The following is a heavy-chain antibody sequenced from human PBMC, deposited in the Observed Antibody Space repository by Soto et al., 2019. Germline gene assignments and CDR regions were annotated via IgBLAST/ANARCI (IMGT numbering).Heavy chain of an antibody. Sequence: QVQLVQSGAEVKKPGASVKVSCKTSGYTFTNFGLSWVRQAPGQGLEWMGWISAYNGNTDYAQNCQRRVTSTTDTSTSTAYMVMRSLRTSDTAVDDCARGGTRIDYWGQGTLVTVSS. J-gene: IGHJ4*02. CDR3: ARGGTRIDY. CDR1: GYTFTNFG. D-gene: IGHD3-16*01. V-gene: IGHV1-18*01. CDR2: ISAYNGNT.